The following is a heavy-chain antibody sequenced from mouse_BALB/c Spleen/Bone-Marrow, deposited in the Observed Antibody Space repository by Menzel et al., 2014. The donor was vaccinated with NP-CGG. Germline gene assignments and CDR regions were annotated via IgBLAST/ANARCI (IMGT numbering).Heavy chain of an antibody. CDR2: ISSGSSTI. J-gene: IGHJ2*01. Sequence: EVKVVESGGGLVQPGGSRKLSCAASGFTFSSLGMHWVRQAPEKGLEWVAYISSGSSTIYYADTVKGRFTISRDNPKNTLFLQMTSLRSEDTAMYYCATGTRDYWGQGTTLTVSS. V-gene: IGHV5-17*02. CDR3: ATGTRDY. CDR1: GFTFSSLG. D-gene: IGHD4-1*01.